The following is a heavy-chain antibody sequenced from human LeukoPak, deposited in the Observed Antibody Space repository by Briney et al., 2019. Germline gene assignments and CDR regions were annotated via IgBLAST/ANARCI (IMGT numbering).Heavy chain of an antibody. Sequence: PSETLSLTCTVSGGSISSSSYYWGWIRQPPGKGLEWIGSIYYSGSTYYNPSLKSRVTISVDTSKNQFSLKLSSVTAADTAVYYCASLAEYSSSSGVSDNWFDPWGQGTLVTVSS. D-gene: IGHD6-6*01. J-gene: IGHJ5*02. CDR1: GGSISSSSYY. CDR3: ASLAEYSSSSGVSDNWFDP. V-gene: IGHV4-39*01. CDR2: IYYSGST.